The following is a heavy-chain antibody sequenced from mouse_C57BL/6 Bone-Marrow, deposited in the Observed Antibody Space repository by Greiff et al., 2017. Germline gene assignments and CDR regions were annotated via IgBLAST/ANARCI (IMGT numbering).Heavy chain of an antibody. CDR3: TTRVYYGSRGYFDV. CDR2: IDPEDGDT. J-gene: IGHJ1*03. V-gene: IGHV14-1*01. Sequence: VQLQQSGAELVRPGASVELSCTASGFNIKDYYMHWVKQRPEQGLEWIGRIDPEDGDTEYAPKFQGKATMTADTSSNTAYLQLSSLTSEDTAVYYCTTRVYYGSRGYFDVWGTGTTVTVSS. CDR1: GFNIKDYY. D-gene: IGHD1-1*01.